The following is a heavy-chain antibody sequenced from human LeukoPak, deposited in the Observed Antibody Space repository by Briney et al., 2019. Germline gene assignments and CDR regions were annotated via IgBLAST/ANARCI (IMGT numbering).Heavy chain of an antibody. V-gene: IGHV4-39*01. D-gene: IGHD3-10*01. J-gene: IGHJ5*02. CDR3: ALKIWFGEYNWFDP. Sequence: SETLSLTCTVSGGSISSSSYYWGWFRQPPGKGLEWIGSIYYSGSTYYNPSLKSRVTISVDTSKNQFSLKLSSVTAADTAVYYCALKIWFGEYNWFDPWGQGTLVTVSS. CDR2: IYYSGST. CDR1: GGSISSSSYY.